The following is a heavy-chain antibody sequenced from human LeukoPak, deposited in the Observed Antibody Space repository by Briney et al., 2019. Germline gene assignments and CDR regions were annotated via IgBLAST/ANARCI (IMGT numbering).Heavy chain of an antibody. CDR2: IWYDGSKK. CDR1: GFTFSNYW. D-gene: IGHD1-26*01. V-gene: IGHV3-33*08. Sequence: GGSLRLSCAASGFTFSNYWMSWVRQAPGKGLEWVAVIWYDGSKKYYADSVKGRFTISRDNSKNTLDLQMDSLRAEDTAVYYCARMSGSHIDSWGQGTLVTVSS. J-gene: IGHJ4*02. CDR3: ARMSGSHIDS.